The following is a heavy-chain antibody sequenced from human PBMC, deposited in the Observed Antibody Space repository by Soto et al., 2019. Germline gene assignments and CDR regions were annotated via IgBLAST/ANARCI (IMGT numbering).Heavy chain of an antibody. CDR1: GGSINSGGYY. J-gene: IGHJ4*02. Sequence: QVQLRESGPGLVQPSQTLSLTCAVSGGSINSGGYYWTWIRQHPGKGLEWIGYIYYRGTTYYNPSLKSRITISVDTSKNRFSLKLSSVTAADTAVYYCAQSNGYSFDNWGQGTLVTVSS. D-gene: IGHD5-18*01. CDR3: AQSNGYSFDN. CDR2: IYYRGTT. V-gene: IGHV4-31*11.